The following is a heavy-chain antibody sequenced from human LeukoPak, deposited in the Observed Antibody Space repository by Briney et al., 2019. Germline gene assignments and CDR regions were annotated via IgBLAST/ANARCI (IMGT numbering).Heavy chain of an antibody. CDR3: ARISGDRGRVDY. CDR1: GGSISSSSYY. V-gene: IGHV4-39*01. D-gene: IGHD2-21*02. Sequence: PSETLSLTCTVSGGSISSSSYYWGWIRQPPGKGLEWIGSIYYSGSTYYNPSLKSRVTISVDTSKNQFSLKLSSVTAADTAVYYCARISGDRGRVDYWGQGTLVTVSS. J-gene: IGHJ4*02. CDR2: IYYSGST.